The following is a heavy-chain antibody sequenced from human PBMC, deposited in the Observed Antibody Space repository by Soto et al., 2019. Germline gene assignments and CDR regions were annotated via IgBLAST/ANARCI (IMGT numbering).Heavy chain of an antibody. J-gene: IGHJ5*02. D-gene: IGHD3-10*01. CDR1: AFTFSRFA. V-gene: IGHV3-23*01. CDR2: ISGGGDNT. Sequence: EVQLLESGGGLVQPGGSLRLSCAASAFTFSRFAMSWVRQTPGNGLEWVSAISGGGDNTFYADSVKGRFTISRDNSKNTLYLQMNGLRVEDTAVYYCAKGLSGSGAYQWFEPCGQGTLVTVSS. CDR3: AKGLSGSGAYQWFEP.